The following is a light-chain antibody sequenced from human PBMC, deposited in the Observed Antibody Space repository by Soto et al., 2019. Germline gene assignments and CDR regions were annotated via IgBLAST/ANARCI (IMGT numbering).Light chain of an antibody. CDR1: SSNIGTPYD. CDR2: GNS. Sequence: QPVLTQPPSVSGAPGQRVTISCTGSSSNIGTPYDVHWYQQLPGTAPKLLIYGNSNRPSGVPDRFSGSKSGTSASLAITGLQAEDEADYYCQSYDSSLSGYVIFGGGTKLNVL. CDR3: QSYDSSLSGYVI. V-gene: IGLV1-40*01. J-gene: IGLJ2*01.